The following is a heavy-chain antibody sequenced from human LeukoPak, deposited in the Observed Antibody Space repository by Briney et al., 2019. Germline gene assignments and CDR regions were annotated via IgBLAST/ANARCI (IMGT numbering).Heavy chain of an antibody. CDR3: ARGRRDTSTSAFFDY. V-gene: IGHV3-30*02. CDR1: GFTFSNYG. CDR2: MQYDGSDI. Sequence: PGGSLRLSCVASGFTFSNYGTHWVRQAPGKGLEWVTFMQYDGSDIFYADSVRGRFTISRDNSQNTVFLQMNGLRAEDTAVYYCARGRRDTSTSAFFDYWGQGTLVTVSS. J-gene: IGHJ4*02. D-gene: IGHD2-2*01.